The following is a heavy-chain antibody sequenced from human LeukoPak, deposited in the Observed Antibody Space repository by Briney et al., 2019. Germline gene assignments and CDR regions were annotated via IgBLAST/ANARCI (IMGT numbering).Heavy chain of an antibody. CDR2: IFYGGDT. CDR1: GGSIRNSNYY. CDR3: ARKVPGDAFDI. Sequence: SETLSLTCTVSGGSIRNSNYYWGWIRQPPGKGLEWIGSIFYGGDTYYNPSLKSRVTLSVDTSKNLFSLKVSSVTAADTAVYYCARKVPGDAFDIWGQGTMVTVSS. J-gene: IGHJ3*02. V-gene: IGHV4-39*07.